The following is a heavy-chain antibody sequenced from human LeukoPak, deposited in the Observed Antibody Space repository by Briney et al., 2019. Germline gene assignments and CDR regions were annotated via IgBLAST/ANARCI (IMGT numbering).Heavy chain of an antibody. CDR1: GGSLTSYY. CDR3: AREIEQLAASWFDP. D-gene: IGHD6-6*01. CDR2: VFYTGSA. Sequence: SETLFLTCTVSGGSLTSYYWTWVRQPPGKGLEWFGYVFYTGSANYNPSLKSRVTILVDTSKNQFSLNLNSVTAADTAVYYCAREIEQLAASWFDPWGQGTLVTVSS. V-gene: IGHV4-59*08. J-gene: IGHJ5*02.